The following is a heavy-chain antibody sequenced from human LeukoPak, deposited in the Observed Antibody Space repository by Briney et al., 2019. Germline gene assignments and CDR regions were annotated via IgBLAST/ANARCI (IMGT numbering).Heavy chain of an antibody. CDR2: IKQDGGEK. CDR1: GFTFSSYW. D-gene: IGHD6-19*01. Sequence: TGGSLRLSCAASGFTFSSYWMTWVRQAPGKGLEWVANIKQDGGEKNYVDSVKGRFTISRDNAKNSLYLQMNSLRVEDTAVYYCARERSGWYERWLDYWGQGTLVTVSS. V-gene: IGHV3-7*01. CDR3: ARERSGWYERWLDY. J-gene: IGHJ4*02.